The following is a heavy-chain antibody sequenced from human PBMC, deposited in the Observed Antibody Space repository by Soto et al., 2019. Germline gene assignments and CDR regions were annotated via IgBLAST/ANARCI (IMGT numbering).Heavy chain of an antibody. CDR3: TTDTVTADSNYYYYYGMDV. J-gene: IGHJ6*02. CDR2: IKSKTDGGTT. V-gene: IGHV3-15*07. CDR1: GFTFSNAW. D-gene: IGHD4-4*01. Sequence: EVQLVESGGGMVKPGGSLRLSCAASGFTFSNAWMNWVRQAPGKRLEWVGRIKSKTDGGTTDYAAPVKGRFTISRDDSKNTLYLQMNSLKTEDTAVYYCTTDTVTADSNYYYYYGMDVWGQGTTVTVSS.